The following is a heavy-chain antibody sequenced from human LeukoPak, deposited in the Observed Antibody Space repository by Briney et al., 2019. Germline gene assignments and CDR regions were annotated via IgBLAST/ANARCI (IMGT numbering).Heavy chain of an antibody. CDR2: INHSGST. D-gene: IGHD3-3*01. J-gene: IGHJ6*02. V-gene: IGHV4-34*01. Sequence: PSETLSLTCAVYGGSFSGYYWSWIRQPPGKGLEWIGEINHSGSTNYNPSLKSRVTISVDTSKNQFSLKLSSVTAADTAVYYCAGTYYDFWSGFQRKDYYYYYGMDVWGQGTTVTVSS. CDR1: GGSFSGYY. CDR3: AGTYYDFWSGFQRKDYYYYYGMDV.